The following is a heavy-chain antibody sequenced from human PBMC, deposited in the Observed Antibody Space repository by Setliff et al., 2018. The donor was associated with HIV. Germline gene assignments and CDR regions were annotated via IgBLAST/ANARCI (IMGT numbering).Heavy chain of an antibody. CDR3: ARGRLHYYDTSVYLDAFDI. Sequence: SETLSLTCTVSGGSNSSGTYYWSWIRQHPGKGLEWIGYIYYCVTTYYNPSLESRVTISVGTSKNKFSLNLGSVTAADTAIYYCARGRLHYYDTSVYLDAFDIWGQGTMVTVSS. CDR1: GGSNSSGTYY. CDR2: IYYCVTT. D-gene: IGHD3-22*01. J-gene: IGHJ3*02. V-gene: IGHV4-31*03.